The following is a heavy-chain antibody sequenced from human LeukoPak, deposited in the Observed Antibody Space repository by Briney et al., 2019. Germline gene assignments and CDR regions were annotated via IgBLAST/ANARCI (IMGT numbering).Heavy chain of an antibody. CDR3: ARDVPITMVRGVPGFDP. Sequence: GRSLRLSCAASGLTFSSYGMHWVRQAPGKGLEWVAVIWYDGSNKYYADSVKGRFTISRDNSKNTLYLQMNSLRAEDTAVYYCARDVPITMVRGVPGFDPWGQGTLVTVSS. V-gene: IGHV3-33*01. CDR1: GLTFSSYG. D-gene: IGHD3-10*01. CDR2: IWYDGSNK. J-gene: IGHJ5*02.